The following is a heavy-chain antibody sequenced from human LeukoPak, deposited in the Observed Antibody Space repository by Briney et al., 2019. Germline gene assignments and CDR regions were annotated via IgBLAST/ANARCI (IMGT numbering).Heavy chain of an antibody. V-gene: IGHV5-51*01. J-gene: IGHJ6*02. D-gene: IGHD3-9*01. CDR3: ARLQSYYDILTGFQGDV. CDR1: GYSFTSYW. CDR2: SYPDDSDT. Sequence: GESLKISCKGSGYSFTSYWIGWVRQMPGKGLEWMGISYPDDSDTRYSPSFQGQVTISADKSISTAYLQWSSLKASDTAMYYCARLQSYYDILTGFQGDVWGQGTTVTVSS.